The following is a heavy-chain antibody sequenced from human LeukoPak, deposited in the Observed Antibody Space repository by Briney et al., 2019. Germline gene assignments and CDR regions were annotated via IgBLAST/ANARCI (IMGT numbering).Heavy chain of an antibody. CDR2: IKQDGSEK. Sequence: GGSLRLSCAASGFTFSSYWMSWVRQPPGKGLEWVANIKQDGSEKYYVDSVKGRFTISRDNAKNSVYLQMNSLRAEDTAVYYCARITDYYGMDVWGQGTTVTVSS. CDR1: GFTFSSYW. D-gene: IGHD3-10*01. V-gene: IGHV3-7*05. J-gene: IGHJ6*02. CDR3: ARITDYYGMDV.